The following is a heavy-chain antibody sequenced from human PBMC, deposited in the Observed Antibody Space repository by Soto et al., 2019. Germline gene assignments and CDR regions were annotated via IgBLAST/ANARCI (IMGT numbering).Heavy chain of an antibody. CDR2: IATDGSNK. CDR1: GFTFGSYD. J-gene: IGHJ4*02. CDR3: ARDIDY. Sequence: PGGSLRLSCAASGFTFGSYDLNWVHHAPGKGLEWVAVIATDGSNKYYADSVKGRFTISRDNSKNTLYLQMNSLRAEDTAVYYCARDIDYWGQGSLVTVSS. V-gene: IGHV3-30-3*01.